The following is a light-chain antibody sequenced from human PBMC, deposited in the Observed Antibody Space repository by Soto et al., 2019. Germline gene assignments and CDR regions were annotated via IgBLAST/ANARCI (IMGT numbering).Light chain of an antibody. J-gene: IGKJ4*01. CDR2: GAS. V-gene: IGKV3-15*01. CDR1: QGVSRK. CDR3: QQYHTWPIT. Sequence: DIVMTQSPATLSVAPGERVTFSCRASQGVSRKLAWYQHKPGQAPRLLISGASTGATGIPARFSGSGSGTEFTLTISSLHSEDCAIYYCQQYHTWPITLGGGTKVDIK.